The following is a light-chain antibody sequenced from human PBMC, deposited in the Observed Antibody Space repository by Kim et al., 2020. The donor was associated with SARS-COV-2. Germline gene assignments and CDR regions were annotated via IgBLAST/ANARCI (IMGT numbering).Light chain of an antibody. CDR2: YDT. V-gene: IGLV3-21*04. CDR1: KIGSKS. CDR3: QVWDSSRDHRGYV. J-gene: IGLJ1*01. Sequence: SYELTQPPSVSVAPGETARITCGGNKIGSKSVHWYQQKPGQAPALVIDYDTDRPSGIPEGFSGSNSGNTATLTISRVEAGDEADYYCQVWDSSRDHRGYVFGTGTKVTVL.